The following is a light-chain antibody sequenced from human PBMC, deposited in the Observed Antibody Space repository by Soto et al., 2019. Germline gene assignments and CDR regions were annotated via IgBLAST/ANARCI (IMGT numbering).Light chain of an antibody. V-gene: IGKV3-15*01. J-gene: IGKJ5*01. CDR1: QSVTRN. CDR2: HAS. CDR3: QQYHDWPPIT. Sequence: EIVLTQSPVILSVSPGESDTLSCRASQSVTRNLAWHQQVPGQAPRLLVYHASVRATGIPARFSGSGSGTEFSLTISNLQSEDFAIYFCQQYHDWPPITFGQGTRLEIK.